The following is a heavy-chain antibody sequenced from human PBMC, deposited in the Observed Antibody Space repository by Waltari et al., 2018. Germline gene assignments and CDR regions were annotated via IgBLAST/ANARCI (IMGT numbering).Heavy chain of an antibody. V-gene: IGHV3-72*01. Sequence: EVQLVESGGGLVQPGGSLRLSCAASGFTFSDHYMDWVRQAPGKGLGWVGRIRNRGNSYTTEYAASGKGRVTISRDDSKNSLYLQMNSLETEDTAVYYCARSNSYSPFDYWGQGILVTVSS. J-gene: IGHJ4*02. D-gene: IGHD3-16*02. CDR1: GFTFSDHY. CDR2: IRNRGNSYTT. CDR3: ARSNSYSPFDY.